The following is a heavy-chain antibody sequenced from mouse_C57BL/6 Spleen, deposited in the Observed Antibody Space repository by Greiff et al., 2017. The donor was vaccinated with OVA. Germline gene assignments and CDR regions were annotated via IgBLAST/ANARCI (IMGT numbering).Heavy chain of an antibody. CDR3: ARRGIYYDYGEVDY. CDR2: IYPRSGNT. Sequence: QVQLQQSGAELARPGASVKLSCKASGYTFTSYGISWVKQRTGQGLEWIGEIYPRSGNTYYNEKFKGKATLTADKSSSTAYMELRSLTSEDSAVYFCARRGIYYDYGEVDYWGQGTTLTVSS. CDR1: GYTFTSYG. D-gene: IGHD2-4*01. V-gene: IGHV1-81*01. J-gene: IGHJ2*01.